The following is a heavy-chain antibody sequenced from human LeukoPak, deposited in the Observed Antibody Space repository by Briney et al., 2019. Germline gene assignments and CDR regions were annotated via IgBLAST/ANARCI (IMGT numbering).Heavy chain of an antibody. V-gene: IGHV3-23*01. Sequence: PGGSLRLSCAASGFTFSSYAMSWVRQAPGKGLEWVSAISGSGGSTYYADSVKGRFTISRDNSKNTLYLQMNSRRAEDTAVYYCAKGGRRELQDTHFDYWGQGTLVTVSS. CDR3: AKGGRRELQDTHFDY. CDR2: ISGSGGST. J-gene: IGHJ4*02. CDR1: GFTFSSYA. D-gene: IGHD1-7*01.